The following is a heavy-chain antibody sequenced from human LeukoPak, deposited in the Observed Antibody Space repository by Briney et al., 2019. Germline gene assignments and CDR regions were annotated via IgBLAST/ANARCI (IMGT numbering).Heavy chain of an antibody. CDR3: AKDGYGVLDY. D-gene: IGHD4-17*01. J-gene: IGHJ4*02. CDR1: GFTFSNYV. CDR2: ISGSGGST. V-gene: IGHV3-23*01. Sequence: VGSLRLSSAASGFTFSNYVMSCVRQTPGKGLEWVSDISGSGGSTHYADSVKGRFTISRENSQNTLYLQMNSLRAEVTAVYYCAKDGYGVLDYWGQGTLVTVSS.